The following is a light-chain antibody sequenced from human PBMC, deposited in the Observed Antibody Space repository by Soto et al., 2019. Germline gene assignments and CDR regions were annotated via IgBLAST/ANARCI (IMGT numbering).Light chain of an antibody. CDR2: EVT. J-gene: IGLJ2*01. CDR1: SSDVGGYDY. Sequence: QSALTQPPSASGSPGQSVAISCTGTSSDVGGYDYVSWYQQHPGKAPKLMIYEVTKRPLGVPDRFSGSKSGNTASLTVSGLQAEDEADYYCSSYGGNNNLLFGGGTKLTVL. V-gene: IGLV2-8*01. CDR3: SSYGGNNNLL.